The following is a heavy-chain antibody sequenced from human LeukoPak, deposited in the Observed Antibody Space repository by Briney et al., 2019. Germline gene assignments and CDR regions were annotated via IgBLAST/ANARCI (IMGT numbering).Heavy chain of an antibody. CDR3: AKSLGSYYYAFDI. Sequence: GRSLRLSCAASGFTFDDYAMHWVGQAPGKGLEWVSGISWNSGNIGYADSVKGRFTISRDNAKNSLYLQMNSLRAEDTALYYCAKSLGSYYYAFDIWGQGTMVTVSS. CDR2: ISWNSGNI. CDR1: GFTFDDYA. J-gene: IGHJ3*02. V-gene: IGHV3-9*01. D-gene: IGHD1-26*01.